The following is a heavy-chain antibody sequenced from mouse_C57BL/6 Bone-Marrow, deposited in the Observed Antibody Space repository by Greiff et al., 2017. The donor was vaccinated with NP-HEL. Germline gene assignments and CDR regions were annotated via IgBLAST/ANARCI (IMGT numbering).Heavy chain of an antibody. CDR1: GFTFSDYG. CDR2: ISNLAYSI. CDR3: ARLEGGTNWYFDV. Sequence: EVQGVESGGGLVQPGGSLKLSCAASGFTFSDYGMAWVRQAPRKGPEWVAFISNLAYSIYYADTVTGRFTISRENAKNTLYLEMSSLRSEDTAMYYCARLEGGTNWYFDVWGTGTTVTVSS. J-gene: IGHJ1*03. V-gene: IGHV5-15*01. D-gene: IGHD4-1*01.